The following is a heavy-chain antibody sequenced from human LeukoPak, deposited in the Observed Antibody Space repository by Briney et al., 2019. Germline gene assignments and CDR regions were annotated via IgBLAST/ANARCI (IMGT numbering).Heavy chain of an antibody. CDR1: GGSISSSNW. V-gene: IGHV4-4*02. CDR3: AAQYSSSWYVSFPLYYYYGMDV. Sequence: PSGTLSLTCAVSGGSISSSNWWSWVRQPPGKGLEWIGEIYHSGSTNYNPSLKSRVTISVDTSKNQFSLELSSVTAADTAVYYCAAQYSSSWYVSFPLYYYYGMDVWGQGTTVTVSS. J-gene: IGHJ6*02. D-gene: IGHD6-13*01. CDR2: IYHSGST.